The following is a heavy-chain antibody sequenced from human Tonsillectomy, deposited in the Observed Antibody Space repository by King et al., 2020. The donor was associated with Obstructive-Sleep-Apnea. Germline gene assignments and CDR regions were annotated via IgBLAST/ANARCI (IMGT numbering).Heavy chain of an antibody. Sequence: TLKESGPTLVKPTQTLTLTCTFSGFSLSTSGVGVGCMRQPPGKALEWLSLIYWDDDKHYSPSLKSRLTITKDTPKNQGVLKVTNMDPVDTATYFCAHSPRQLAYYFDSWGQGTLVTVSS. D-gene: IGHD1-1*01. V-gene: IGHV2-5*02. J-gene: IGHJ4*02. CDR1: GFSLSTSGVG. CDR2: IYWDDDK. CDR3: AHSPRQLAYYFDS.